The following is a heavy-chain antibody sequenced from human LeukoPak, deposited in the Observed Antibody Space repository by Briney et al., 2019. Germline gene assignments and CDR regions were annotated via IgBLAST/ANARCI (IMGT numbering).Heavy chain of an antibody. Sequence: GGSLRLPCAPSGFTFSSYAMSWVRRAPGEGLEWVSGFINSCDRTYYRHSVKGSLPLYRDNSKNTVSLKMNSERVEHTAVYIWAKDLGRVAEAGVGIDYWGQGAQVT. CDR1: GFTFSSYA. D-gene: IGHD6-13*01. V-gene: IGHV3-23*01. J-gene: IGHJ4*02. CDR3: AKDLGRVAEAGVGIDY. CDR2: FINSCDRT.